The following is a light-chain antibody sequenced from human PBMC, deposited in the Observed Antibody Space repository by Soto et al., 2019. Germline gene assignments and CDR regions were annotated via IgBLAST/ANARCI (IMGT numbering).Light chain of an antibody. CDR2: GAS. CDR3: QQYGSSRFT. J-gene: IGKJ3*01. Sequence: EIVLTQSPGTLSLSPGERATLSCRASQSVSSSYLAWYQQKPGQAPRLLIYGASSRATGIPDRFSGSGSGKDSPITISRLAPEDFAVYYCQQYGSSRFTFGPGTKVDIK. CDR1: QSVSSSY. V-gene: IGKV3-20*01.